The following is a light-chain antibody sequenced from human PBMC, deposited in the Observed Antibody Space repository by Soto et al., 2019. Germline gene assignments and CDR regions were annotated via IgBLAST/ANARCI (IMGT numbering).Light chain of an antibody. CDR1: PFNIGIID. Sequence: QPVLTQTPSASGTPGQRVTISCSGGPFNIGIIDLYWYQQLPGTAPKLLIYRNSRRPSGVPDRFSGSRSGTSGSLAISGLRSQDEGDYYCATWDESLRAWVFGGGTKLTVL. J-gene: IGLJ3*02. CDR2: RNS. V-gene: IGLV1-47*01. CDR3: ATWDESLRAWV.